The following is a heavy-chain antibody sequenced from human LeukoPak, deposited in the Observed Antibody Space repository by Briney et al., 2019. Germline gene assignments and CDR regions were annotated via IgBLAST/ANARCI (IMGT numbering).Heavy chain of an antibody. CDR3: AKSSYSRSYYVDY. Sequence: PGGSLRLSCAASGFTFDDYAMHWVRQAPGKGLEWVSLISWDGGSTYYADSVKGRFTISRDNSKNSLYLQMNSLRAEDTALYYCAKSSYSRSYYVDYWGQGTLVTVSS. J-gene: IGHJ4*02. D-gene: IGHD1-26*01. CDR1: GFTFDDYA. V-gene: IGHV3-43D*03. CDR2: ISWDGGST.